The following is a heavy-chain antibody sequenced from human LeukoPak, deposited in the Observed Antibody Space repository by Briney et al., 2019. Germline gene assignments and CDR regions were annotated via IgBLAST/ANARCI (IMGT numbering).Heavy chain of an antibody. D-gene: IGHD3-22*01. Sequence: GGSLRLSCGASGFTFSNYAISWVRQAPGKGLEWVSVITNGGGNTNYADSVKVRFTISRDNAKNTLYLQMDSLRAEDTAIYYCAKGATSAYFSPLDSWGQGTLVTVSS. J-gene: IGHJ4*02. V-gene: IGHV3-23*01. CDR2: ITNGGGNT. CDR3: AKGATSAYFSPLDS. CDR1: GFTFSNYA.